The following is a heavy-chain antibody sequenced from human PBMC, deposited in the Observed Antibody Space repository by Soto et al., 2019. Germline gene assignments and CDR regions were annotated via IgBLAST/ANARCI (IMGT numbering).Heavy chain of an antibody. Sequence: QVQLQQWGAGLLKPSETLSLTCAVYGGSFSGYYWSWIRQPPGKGLVWIGEINHSGSTNYNPSLKSRVTISVDTSKNQFSLKLSSVTAADTAVYYCARDVIAAAGTLGGWFDPWGQGTLVTVSS. V-gene: IGHV4-34*01. CDR2: INHSGST. CDR3: ARDVIAAAGTLGGWFDP. D-gene: IGHD6-13*01. CDR1: GGSFSGYY. J-gene: IGHJ5*02.